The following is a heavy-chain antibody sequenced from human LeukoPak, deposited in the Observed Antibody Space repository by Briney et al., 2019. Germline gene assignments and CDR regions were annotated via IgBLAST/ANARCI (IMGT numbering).Heavy chain of an antibody. CDR1: GGSFSGYY. J-gene: IGHJ1*01. V-gene: IGHV4-4*07. CDR2: IYTSGST. Sequence: SETLSLTCAVYGGSFSGYYWSWIRQPAGKGLEWIGLIYTSGSTNYNPSLKSRVTISVDTSKNQFSLKLSSVTAADTAVYYCARETVSSGWYLGYFQHWGQGTLVTVSS. D-gene: IGHD6-19*01. CDR3: ARETVSSGWYLGYFQH.